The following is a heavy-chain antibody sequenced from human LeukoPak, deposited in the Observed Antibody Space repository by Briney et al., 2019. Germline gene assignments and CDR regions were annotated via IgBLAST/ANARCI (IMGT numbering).Heavy chain of an antibody. V-gene: IGHV3-30*18. Sequence: PGGSLRLSCAASGFTFSSYGMHWVRQAPGKGLEWVAVISYDGSNKYYADSVKGRFTISRDNSKNTLYLQMNSLRAEDTAVYYCAKDAPDIVVVPAAISPGYYGMDVWGQGTTVTVSS. D-gene: IGHD2-2*01. J-gene: IGHJ6*02. CDR3: AKDAPDIVVVPAAISPGYYGMDV. CDR2: ISYDGSNK. CDR1: GFTFSSYG.